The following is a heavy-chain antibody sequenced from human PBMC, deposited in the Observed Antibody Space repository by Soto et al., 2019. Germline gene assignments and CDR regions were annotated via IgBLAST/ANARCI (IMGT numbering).Heavy chain of an antibody. CDR3: ARLWGYAFDI. D-gene: IGHD1-26*01. V-gene: IGHV4-59*08. Sequence: QVQLQESGPGLVKPSETLSLTCTVSGGSISSYYWSWIRQPPGKGLEWIGYIYYSGSTNHNPSLKSRVTISVHTSKHQFPLRLSSVTAADTGVYYCARLWGYAFDIWGQGTMVTVSS. CDR1: GGSISSYY. J-gene: IGHJ3*02. CDR2: IYYSGST.